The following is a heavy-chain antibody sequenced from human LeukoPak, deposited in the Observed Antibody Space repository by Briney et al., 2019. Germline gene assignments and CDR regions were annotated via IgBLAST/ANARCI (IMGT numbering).Heavy chain of an antibody. CDR2: INHSGST. CDR3: ARLYYDYVWGSYPPFNY. D-gene: IGHD3-16*02. CDR1: GGSFSGYY. V-gene: IGHV4-34*01. Sequence: SETLSLTCAVDGGSFSGYYWSWIRQPPGKGLEWIGEINHSGSTNYNPSLKSRVTISVDTSKNQFSLKLSPVTAADTAVYYRARLYYDYVWGSYPPFNYWGQGTLVTVSS. J-gene: IGHJ4*02.